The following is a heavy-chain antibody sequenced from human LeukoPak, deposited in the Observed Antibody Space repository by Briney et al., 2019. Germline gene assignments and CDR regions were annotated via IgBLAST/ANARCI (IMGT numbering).Heavy chain of an antibody. V-gene: IGHV1-2*02. J-gene: IGHJ4*02. CDR1: GYTFTGYY. CDR2: INPNSGGT. D-gene: IGHD1-1*01. Sequence: ASVKVSCKTSGYTFTGYYMHWVRQAPGQGLEWMGWINPNSGGTNYVQKFQDRVTMIRDTSIRTVYMELSRLRSDDTAVYYCARGYNYGAPLVDCWGQGALVTVSS. CDR3: ARGYNYGAPLVDC.